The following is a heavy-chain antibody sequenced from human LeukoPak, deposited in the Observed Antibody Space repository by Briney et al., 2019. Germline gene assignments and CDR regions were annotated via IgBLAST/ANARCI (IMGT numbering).Heavy chain of an antibody. V-gene: IGHV1-69*05. Sequence: SVKVSCKASGGTFSSYAISWVRQAPGQGLEWMGGIIPIFGTANYEQKFQGRVTITTDESTSTAYMELSSLRSEDTAVYYCARGLLRYFDWLPSEDYYYYYMDVWGKGTTVTVSS. J-gene: IGHJ6*03. CDR1: GGTFSSYA. CDR3: ARGLLRYFDWLPSEDYYYYYMDV. CDR2: IIPIFGTA. D-gene: IGHD3-9*01.